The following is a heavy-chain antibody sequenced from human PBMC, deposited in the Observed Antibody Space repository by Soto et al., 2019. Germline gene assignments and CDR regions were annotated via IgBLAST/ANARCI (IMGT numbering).Heavy chain of an antibody. CDR1: GDSFSSYA. Sequence: SLKVSCKTSGDSFSSYAISWVRQAPGQGLEWMGGIIPIFGTANYAQKFQGRVTITADESTSTAYMELSSLRSEDTAVYYCASERGYFGNRWFDPWGQGTLVTVS. CDR2: IIPIFGTA. CDR3: ASERGYFGNRWFDP. J-gene: IGHJ5*02. V-gene: IGHV1-69*13. D-gene: IGHD3-9*01.